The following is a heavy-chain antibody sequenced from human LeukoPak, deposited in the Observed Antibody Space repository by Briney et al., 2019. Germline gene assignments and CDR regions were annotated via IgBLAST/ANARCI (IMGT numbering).Heavy chain of an antibody. J-gene: IGHJ4*02. CDR2: IKQDGSEK. D-gene: IGHD3-10*01. CDR3: ARDQYYGSGSYIY. Sequence: GGSLRVSCAASGFTFSSYWMSWVRQAPGKGLEWVANIKQDGSEKYYVDSVKGRFTISRDNAKNSLYLQMNSLRAEDTAVYYCARDQYYGSGSYIYWGQGTLVTVSS. CDR1: GFTFSSYW. V-gene: IGHV3-7*01.